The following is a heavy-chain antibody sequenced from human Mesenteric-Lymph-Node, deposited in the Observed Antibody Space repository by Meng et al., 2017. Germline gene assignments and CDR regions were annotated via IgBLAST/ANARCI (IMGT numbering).Heavy chain of an antibody. CDR2: ISYDGSNK. CDR1: GFTFSSYA. Sequence: GGSLRPSCAASGFTFSSYAMHWVRQAPGKGLEWVAVISYDGSNKYYADSVKGRFTISRDNSKNTLYLQMNSLRAEDTAVYYCTTVSSSSLSYWGQGTLVTVSS. D-gene: IGHD6-6*01. J-gene: IGHJ4*02. V-gene: IGHV3-30*01. CDR3: TTVSSSSLSY.